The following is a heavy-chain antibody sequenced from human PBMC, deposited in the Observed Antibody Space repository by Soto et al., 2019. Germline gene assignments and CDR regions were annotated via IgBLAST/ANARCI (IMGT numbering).Heavy chain of an antibody. J-gene: IGHJ4*02. Sequence: SGPTLVKPTQTLTLTCTFSGFSLSTSGVGVGWIRQPPGKALEWLALIYWDDDKRYSPSLKSRLTITKDTSKNQVVLTMTNMDPVDTATYYCAHSRSGCLGSGGSCYVLFDYWGQGTLVTVSS. CDR1: GFSLSTSGVG. CDR3: AHSRSGCLGSGGSCYVLFDY. CDR2: IYWDDDK. D-gene: IGHD2-15*01. V-gene: IGHV2-5*02.